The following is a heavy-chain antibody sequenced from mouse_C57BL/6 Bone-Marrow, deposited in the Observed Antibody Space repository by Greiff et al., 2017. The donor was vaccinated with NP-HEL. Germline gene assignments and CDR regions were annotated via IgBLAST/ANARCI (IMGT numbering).Heavy chain of an antibody. D-gene: IGHD1-1*01. Sequence: VQLQQSGPELVKPGASVKISCKASGYTFTDYYMNWVKQSHGKCLEWIGDINPNNGGTSYNQKFKGKATLTVDKSSSTAYMELRSLTSEDSAVYYCASRITTVSDYWGQGTTLTVSS. CDR3: ASRITTVSDY. V-gene: IGHV1-26*01. CDR1: GYTFTDYY. CDR2: INPNNGGT. J-gene: IGHJ2*01.